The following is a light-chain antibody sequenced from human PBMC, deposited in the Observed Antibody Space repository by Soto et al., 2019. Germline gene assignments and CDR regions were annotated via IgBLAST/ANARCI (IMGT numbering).Light chain of an antibody. Sequence: QSVLTQPASVSGSPGQSITISCTGTSSDVGSYNLVSWYKQHQGKAPKLMIYEGSKRPSGVSNRFSGSKSGNTASLTISGLQAEDEADYYCCSYAGSYVFGTGPKLTVL. CDR1: SSDVGSYNL. CDR2: EGS. CDR3: CSYAGSYV. J-gene: IGLJ1*01. V-gene: IGLV2-23*01.